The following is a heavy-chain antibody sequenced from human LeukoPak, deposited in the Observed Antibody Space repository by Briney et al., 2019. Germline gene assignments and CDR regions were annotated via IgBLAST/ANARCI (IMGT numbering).Heavy chain of an antibody. J-gene: IGHJ4*02. D-gene: IGHD3-10*01. V-gene: IGHV3-23*01. CDR2: ISGSGGST. Sequence: GGSLRLSCAASGFTFSSYAMSWVRQAPANGLESGSAISGSGGSTYYAESLKGRFTISRDYSKDTVHLQMNSLRAEVRGVYSCAKDARPDMVRGIIVHWGEGSQVTVSS. CDR3: AKDARPDMVRGIIVH. CDR1: GFTFSSYA.